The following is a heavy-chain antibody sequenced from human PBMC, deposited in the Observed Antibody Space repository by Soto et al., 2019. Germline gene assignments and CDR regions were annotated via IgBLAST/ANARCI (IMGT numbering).Heavy chain of an antibody. D-gene: IGHD1-26*01. CDR1: GYIFTSYG. Sequence: GASVKVSCKASGYIFTSYGVSWVRQAPGQGLEWMGWIGIYIHNTNYAQKFQGRVTMTTDTSTSTVYMELRSLRSDDTAVYYCASLAPGRFFDSGGKGPRVTVPS. J-gene: IGHJ4*02. V-gene: IGHV1-18*04. CDR2: IGIYIHNT. CDR3: ASLAPGRFFDS.